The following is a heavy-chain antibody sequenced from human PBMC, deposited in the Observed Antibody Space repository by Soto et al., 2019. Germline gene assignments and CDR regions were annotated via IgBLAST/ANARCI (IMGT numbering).Heavy chain of an antibody. Sequence: QVQLVESGGGLVKPGGSLRLSCAASGFTFSDYYMSWIRQAPGKGLEWVSYISSSGSTIYYADSVKGRFTISRDNAKNSLYLQMSSRRAGDTGVYYCARTSPHYDFWSGYYSPDYFDYWGQGTLVTVSS. CDR3: ARTSPHYDFWSGYYSPDYFDY. CDR2: ISSSGSTI. D-gene: IGHD3-3*01. J-gene: IGHJ4*02. V-gene: IGHV3-11*01. CDR1: GFTFSDYY.